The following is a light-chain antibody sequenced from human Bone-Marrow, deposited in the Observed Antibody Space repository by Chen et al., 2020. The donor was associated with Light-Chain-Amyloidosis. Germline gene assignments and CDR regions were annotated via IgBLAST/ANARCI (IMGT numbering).Light chain of an antibody. Sequence: SYELTQPPSVSVSPGRTARITCSGDDLPTKYAYWYQQKPGQAPVLVINRDPERPSGISERFSGSSSGTTATLTISGVQAEDEADYHCQSADSSGTYEVIFGGGTKLTVL. CDR1: DLPTKY. CDR2: RDP. V-gene: IGLV3-25*03. J-gene: IGLJ2*01. CDR3: QSADSSGTYEVI.